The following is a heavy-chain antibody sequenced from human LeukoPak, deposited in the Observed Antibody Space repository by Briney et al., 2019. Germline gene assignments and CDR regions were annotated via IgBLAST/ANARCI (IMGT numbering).Heavy chain of an antibody. CDR2: ISWNSGSI. J-gene: IGHJ4*02. V-gene: IGHV3-9*03. CDR3: AKSAGGFLIGAAAGTYYFDY. Sequence: GGSLRLSCAASGFTFDDYAMHWVRQAPGKGLEWVSGISWNSGSIGYADSVKGRFTISRDNAKNSLYLQMNSLRAEDMDLYYCAKSAGGFLIGAAAGTYYFDYWGQGTLVTVSS. D-gene: IGHD6-13*01. CDR1: GFTFDDYA.